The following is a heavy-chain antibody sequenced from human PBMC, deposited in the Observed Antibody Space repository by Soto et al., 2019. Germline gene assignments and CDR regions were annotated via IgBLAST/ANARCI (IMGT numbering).Heavy chain of an antibody. CDR2: IYHSGNT. V-gene: IGHV4-30-4*01. D-gene: IGHD6-6*01. CDR1: GGSISSGDYY. J-gene: IGHJ5*02. Sequence: QVQLQESGPGLVKPSQTLSLTCTVSGGSISSGDYYWSWIRQPPGKGLEWIGYIYHSGNTYYNPSHKSRVTISVDTSKNQFSLKRSSVTAADTAVYYCARERPDGARLDPWGQGTLVTVSS. CDR3: ARERPDGARLDP.